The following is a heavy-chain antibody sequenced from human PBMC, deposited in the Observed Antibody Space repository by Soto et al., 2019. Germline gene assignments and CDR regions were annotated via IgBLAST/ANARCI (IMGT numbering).Heavy chain of an antibody. CDR2: IIPIFGTA. CDR1: GGTFSSYA. J-gene: IGHJ3*02. D-gene: IGHD2-2*01. Sequence: QVQLVQSGAEVKKPGSSVKVSCKASGGTFSSYAISWVRQAPGQGLEWMGGIIPIFGTANYAQKFQGRVTITADKSTSTAYMELSSLRSEDTAVYYCARESECSSTSCFFEDAFDIWGQGTMVTVSS. CDR3: ARESECSSTSCFFEDAFDI. V-gene: IGHV1-69*06.